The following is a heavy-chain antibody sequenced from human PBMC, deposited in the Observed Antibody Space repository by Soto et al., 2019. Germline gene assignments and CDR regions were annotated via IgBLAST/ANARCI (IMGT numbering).Heavy chain of an antibody. CDR2: INPNSGDT. D-gene: IGHD3-3*01. CDR3: ALKHQNFWSSLRGDGKHWFDT. J-gene: IGHJ5*02. V-gene: IGHV1-2*02. Sequence: ASVKVSCKASGYTFSDYYMHWIRQAAGQGLEWMGWINPNSGDTNYAQKFQGRVTMTRDTSISAAYMELSRLRSDDTAVYYCALKHQNFWSSLRGDGKHWFDTWGQGTLVTVSS. CDR1: GYTFSDYY.